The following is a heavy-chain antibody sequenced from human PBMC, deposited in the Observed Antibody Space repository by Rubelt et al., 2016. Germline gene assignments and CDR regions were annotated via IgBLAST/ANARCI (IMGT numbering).Heavy chain of an antibody. CDR2: VYHSGDT. Sequence: QVQLQESGPGLVKPSGTLSLTCAVSGGSISSNNYWSWVRQPPGKGLEWIGEVYHSGDTKYNPSLKGRVTMSLDKSKTRFSRKCDCVPAADTAVYDCASDSPDSDSGHFDYWGQGTLVTVSS. CDR1: GGSISSNNY. V-gene: IGHV4-4*02. D-gene: IGHD1-14*01. J-gene: IGHJ4*02. CDR3: ASDSPDSDSGHFDY.